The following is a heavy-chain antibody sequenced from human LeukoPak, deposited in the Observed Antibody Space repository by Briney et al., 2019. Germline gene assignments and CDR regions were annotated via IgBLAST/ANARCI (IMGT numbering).Heavy chain of an antibody. D-gene: IGHD4-23*01. CDR2: ISYDGSNK. CDR3: AIVRWDFDY. CDR1: GFTFSSYG. J-gene: IGHJ4*02. Sequence: GGSLRLSCAASGFTFSSYGMHWVRQAPGKGLEWVAVISYDGSNKYYADSVKGRFIISRDNSKNTLYLQMNSLRAEDTAVYYCAIVRWDFDYWGQGTLVTVSS. V-gene: IGHV3-30*03.